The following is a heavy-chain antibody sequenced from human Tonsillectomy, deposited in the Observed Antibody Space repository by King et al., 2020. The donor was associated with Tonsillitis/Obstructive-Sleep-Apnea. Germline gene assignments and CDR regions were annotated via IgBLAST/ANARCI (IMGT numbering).Heavy chain of an antibody. CDR3: SIKAYYYDSSGYYNGGDY. V-gene: IGHV5-51*03. CDR2: IYPGDSDT. Sequence: QLVQSGAEVKKPGESLKISCKGSGYSFTSYWIGWVRQMPGKGLEWMGIIYPGDSDTRYSPSFQGQVTISADQSISTAYLQWSSLKASDTAMYYCSIKAYYYDSSGYYNGGDYWGQGTLVTVSS. CDR1: GYSFTSYW. D-gene: IGHD3-22*01. J-gene: IGHJ4*02.